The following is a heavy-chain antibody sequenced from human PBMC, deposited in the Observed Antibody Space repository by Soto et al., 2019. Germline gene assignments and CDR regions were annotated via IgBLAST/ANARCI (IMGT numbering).Heavy chain of an antibody. CDR1: GFTFSSYA. CDR2: ISGSGGST. CDR3: AKDLSDYDSSPLGY. Sequence: GGSLRLSCAASGFTFSSYAMSWVRQAPGKGLEWVSAISGSGGSTYYADSVKGRFTISRDNSKNTLYPQMNSLRAEDTAVYYCAKDLSDYDSSPLGYWGQGTLVTVSS. V-gene: IGHV3-23*01. D-gene: IGHD3-22*01. J-gene: IGHJ4*02.